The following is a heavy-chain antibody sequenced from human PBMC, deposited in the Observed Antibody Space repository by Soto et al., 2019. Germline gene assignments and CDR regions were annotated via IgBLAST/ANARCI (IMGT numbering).Heavy chain of an antibody. Sequence: SDTLSLTCSVSGSSISGFYCSWIRKSAGKGLEWIGRIYATGTTDYNPSLKSRVMMSVDTSKKQFSLKLRSVTAADTAVYYCVRDGTKTLRDWFDPWSQGISVTVSS. CDR3: VRDGTKTLRDWFDP. V-gene: IGHV4-4*07. D-gene: IGHD1-1*01. J-gene: IGHJ5*02. CDR2: IYATGTT. CDR1: GSSISGFY.